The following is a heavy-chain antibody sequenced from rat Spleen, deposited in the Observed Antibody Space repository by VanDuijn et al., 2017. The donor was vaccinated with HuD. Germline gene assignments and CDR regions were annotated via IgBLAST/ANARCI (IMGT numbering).Heavy chain of an antibody. CDR1: GFTFSSFA. CDR3: ARRHYGYTDYFDY. D-gene: IGHD1-9*01. V-gene: IGHV5-29*01. J-gene: IGHJ2*01. CDR2: ITSGSSI. Sequence: EVQLVESDGGLVQPGRSLKLSCVASGFTFSSFAMAWVRQAPKKGLEWVATITSGSSIFYRDSVKGRFTISRDNAKSTLSLQMDSLRSEDTATYYCARRHYGYTDYFDYWGQGVMVTVSS.